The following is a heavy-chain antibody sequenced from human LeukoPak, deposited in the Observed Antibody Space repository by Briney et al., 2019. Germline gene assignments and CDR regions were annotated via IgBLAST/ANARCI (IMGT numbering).Heavy chain of an antibody. CDR1: GFTVSDNY. CDR3: ARIEWERLGRTFDI. J-gene: IGHJ3*02. Sequence: GGSLRLSCAASGFTVSDNYMNWVRQAPGKGLEWVSSIYSAGATHYAESVKGRFTISRDNSKNTLYLQMNSLRAEDMAVYYCARIEWERLGRTFDIWGQGTMVTVSS. CDR2: IYSAGAT. D-gene: IGHD1-26*01. V-gene: IGHV3-53*01.